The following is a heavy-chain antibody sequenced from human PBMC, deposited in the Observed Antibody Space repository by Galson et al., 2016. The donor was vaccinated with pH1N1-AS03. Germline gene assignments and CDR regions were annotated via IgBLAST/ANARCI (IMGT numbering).Heavy chain of an antibody. V-gene: IGHV3-23*01. D-gene: IGHD2-8*01. CDR3: ARGNGRNFDC. J-gene: IGHJ4*02. CDR1: GFSFNNYA. Sequence: SLRLSCAASGFSFNNYAMSWVRQAPGKGLEWVSSIGGRLNKTDYADSVKGRFTISRDNPKNTLYLQMNSLRAEDTAVYYCARGNGRNFDCWGQGTLVTVSS. CDR2: IGGRLNKT.